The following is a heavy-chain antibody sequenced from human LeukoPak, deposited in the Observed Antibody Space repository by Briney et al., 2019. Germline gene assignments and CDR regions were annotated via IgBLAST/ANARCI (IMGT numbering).Heavy chain of an antibody. V-gene: IGHV1-18*01. CDR2: ISADNGHT. CDR1: GYTFTSYG. J-gene: IGHJ4*02. CDR3: ARVGGYCNGGNCYLIDYFDY. Sequence: GASVKVSCKASGYTFTSYGISWVRQAPGQGLEWMGWISADNGHTKYAQNLQGRVTMTTDTSTSTAYMELRSLSSDDTAVYYCARVGGYCNGGNCYLIDYFDYWDQGTLVTVSS. D-gene: IGHD2-15*01.